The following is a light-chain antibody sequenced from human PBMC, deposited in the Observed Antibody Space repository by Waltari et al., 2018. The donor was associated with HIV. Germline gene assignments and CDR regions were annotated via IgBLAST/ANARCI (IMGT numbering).Light chain of an antibody. CDR2: EVS. CDR1: SSDVGGYNY. V-gene: IGLV2-14*01. J-gene: IGLJ3*02. Sequence: QFALTPPASVYGSPGQSITISCTGTSSDVGGYNYVSWYQQYPDKAPKLMIYEVSNRPSGASNRFSGSKSGNTASLTISGLQAEDEADYYCSSYTSSSTWVFGGGTKLTVL. CDR3: SSYTSSSTWV.